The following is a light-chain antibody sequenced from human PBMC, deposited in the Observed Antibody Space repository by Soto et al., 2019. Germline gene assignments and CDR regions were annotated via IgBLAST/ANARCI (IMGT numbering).Light chain of an antibody. CDR3: LQDYIYPWT. CDR2: AAS. J-gene: IGKJ1*01. Sequence: AIQMTQSPSSLSASVGDRVTITCRASQGIRDDLAWYQQKPGIAPKLLIYAASSLQSGVPSRFSGSGSGTDFTLTISSLQPEDFATYYCLQDYIYPWTFGQGTKVDI. V-gene: IGKV1-6*01. CDR1: QGIRDD.